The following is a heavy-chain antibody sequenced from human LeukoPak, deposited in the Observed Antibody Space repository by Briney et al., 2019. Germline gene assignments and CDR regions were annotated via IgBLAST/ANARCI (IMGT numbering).Heavy chain of an antibody. CDR3: ARGEMATILYYFDY. CDR1: GFTVSSNY. V-gene: IGHV3-66*01. Sequence: PGGSLRLSCAASGFTVSSNYMSWVRQAPGKGLEWVSVIYSGGSTYYADSVKGRFTISRDNSKNTLYLQMNSLRAEDTAVYYCARGEMATILYYFDYWGQGTLVTVSS. CDR2: IYSGGST. J-gene: IGHJ4*02. D-gene: IGHD5-24*01.